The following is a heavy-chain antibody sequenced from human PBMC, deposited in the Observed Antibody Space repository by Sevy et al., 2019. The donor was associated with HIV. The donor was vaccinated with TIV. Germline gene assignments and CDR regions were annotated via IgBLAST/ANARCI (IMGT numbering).Heavy chain of an antibody. CDR1: GYTFTGYY. J-gene: IGHJ4*02. CDR3: ARDALLRGGYLDY. V-gene: IGHV1-2*02. Sequence: ASVKVSCKASGYTFTGYYMYWVRQAPGQGLEWMGWINPNSGGTNYAQKFQGRVTMTRDTSTSTAYMELSRLRSDDTAVYYCARDALLRGGYLDYWGQGTLVTVSS. D-gene: IGHD3-10*01. CDR2: INPNSGGT.